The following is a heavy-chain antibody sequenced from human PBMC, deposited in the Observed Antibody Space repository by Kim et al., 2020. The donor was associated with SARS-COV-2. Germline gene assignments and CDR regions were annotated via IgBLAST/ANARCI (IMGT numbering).Heavy chain of an antibody. J-gene: IGHJ4*02. CDR2: IYHSGST. CDR3: ARTDSGWSSSHFDY. CDR1: GGSISSSNW. Sequence: SETLSLTCAVSGGSISSSNWWSWVRQPPGKGLEWIGEIYHSGSTNYNPSLKSRVTISVDKSKNQFSLKLSSVTAADTAVYYCARTDSGWSSSHFDYWGQGTLVTVSS. D-gene: IGHD6-19*01. V-gene: IGHV4-4*02.